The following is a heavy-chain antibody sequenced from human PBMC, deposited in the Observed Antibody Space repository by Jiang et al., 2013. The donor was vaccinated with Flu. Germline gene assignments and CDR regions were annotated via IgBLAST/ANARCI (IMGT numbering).Heavy chain of an antibody. J-gene: IGHJ3*02. CDR2: ISYDGSNK. CDR1: GFTFSRYG. Sequence: QLVESGGGVVQPGRSLRLSCAASGFTFSRYGMHWVRQAPGKGLEWVAVISYDGSNKEYRDSVKGRFTLSRDNSKNTLSLQMNSLRAEDAAVYYCAKVSDLGSYMFAFDMWGQGTMVTVSS. CDR3: AKVSDLGSYMFAFDM. D-gene: IGHD3-10*01. V-gene: IGHV3-30*18.